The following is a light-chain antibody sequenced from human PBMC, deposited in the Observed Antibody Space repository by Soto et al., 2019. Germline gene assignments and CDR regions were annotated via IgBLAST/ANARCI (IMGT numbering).Light chain of an antibody. CDR3: QQWSSSPRT. V-gene: IGKV3-15*01. Sequence: IVMTQSPATLSASPGERATLSCRASQSINSNLAWYQQKPAQAPRLLMFRASIRATGFPARFSGSGSGTEFNITISSLQSEDSAVYYCQQWSSSPRTFGQGTKLEIK. CDR2: RAS. J-gene: IGKJ2*01. CDR1: QSINSN.